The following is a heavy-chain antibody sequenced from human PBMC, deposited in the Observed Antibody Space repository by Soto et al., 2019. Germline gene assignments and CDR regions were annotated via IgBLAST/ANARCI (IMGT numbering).Heavy chain of an antibody. V-gene: IGHV3-48*02. CDR1: GFTFSSYS. Sequence: EVQLVESGGGLVQPGGSLRLSCAASGFTFSSYSMNWVRQAPGKGLEWVSYISSSSSTIYYTDSVKGRFTISRDNAKNSLYLQMNSLRDEDTAVYYCARDHVTAAMFPDGMDVWGQGTTVTVS. J-gene: IGHJ6*02. CDR2: ISSSSSTI. D-gene: IGHD2-2*01. CDR3: ARDHVTAAMFPDGMDV.